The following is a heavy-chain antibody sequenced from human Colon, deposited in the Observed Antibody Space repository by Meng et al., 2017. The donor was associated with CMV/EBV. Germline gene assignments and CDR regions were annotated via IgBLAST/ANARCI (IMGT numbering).Heavy chain of an antibody. D-gene: IGHD2-2*02. CDR1: GFSFSTST. CDR2: ITKGSSYT. V-gene: IGHV3-21*01. J-gene: IGHJ4*02. CDR3: TREIPRYCSSTICYSPFYY. Sequence: GGSLRLSCTASGFSFSTSTMDWVRQAPGKGLEWVASITKGSSYTYYADSLKGRFTISRDNAKNSLYLHMNSLRAEDTAVYYCTREIPRYCSSTICYSPFYYWGQGTLVTVSS.